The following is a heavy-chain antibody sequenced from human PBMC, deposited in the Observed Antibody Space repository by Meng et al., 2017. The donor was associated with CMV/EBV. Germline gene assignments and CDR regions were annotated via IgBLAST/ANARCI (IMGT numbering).Heavy chain of an antibody. CDR3: TTVYRYYDFWSGIDY. D-gene: IGHD3-3*01. J-gene: IGHJ4*02. CDR2: IKSKTDGGTT. CDR1: GFTFSNAW. Sequence: GESLKISCAASGFTFSNAWMSWVRQAPGKGLEWVGRIKSKTDGGTTDYAAPVKGRFTISRDDSKNTLYLQMNSLKTEDTAVYYCTTVYRYYDFWSGIDYWGRGTLVTVSS. V-gene: IGHV3-15*01.